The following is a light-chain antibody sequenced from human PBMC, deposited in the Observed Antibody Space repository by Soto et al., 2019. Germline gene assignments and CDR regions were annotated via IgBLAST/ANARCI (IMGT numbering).Light chain of an antibody. V-gene: IGKV1-39*01. J-gene: IGKJ4*01. Sequence: DIQMTQSPSSLSASVGDRVTITCRASQNIRDYLNWYQQKPGKPPKLLIYGASTLQSGAPSRFSGGGFGSDFTLIISSLQPEDFASYYCQQSYSTPLTFGGGTKVEIK. CDR1: QNIRDY. CDR2: GAS. CDR3: QQSYSTPLT.